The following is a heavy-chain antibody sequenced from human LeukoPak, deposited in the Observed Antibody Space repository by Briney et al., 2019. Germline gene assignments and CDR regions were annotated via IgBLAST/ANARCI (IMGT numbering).Heavy chain of an antibody. D-gene: IGHD3-9*01. V-gene: IGHV1-69*13. CDR3: AREGGDYYDILTGYYYFDY. Sequence: ASVKVSCKASGGTFSSYAISWVRQAPGQGLEWMGGIIPIFGTANYAQKFQGRVTITADESTSTAYMELSSLRSKDTAVYYCAREGGDYYDILTGYYYFDYWGQGTLVTVSS. CDR1: GGTFSSYA. CDR2: IIPIFGTA. J-gene: IGHJ4*02.